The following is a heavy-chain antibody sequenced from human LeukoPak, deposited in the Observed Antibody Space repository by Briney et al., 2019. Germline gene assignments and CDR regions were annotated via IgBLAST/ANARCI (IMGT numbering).Heavy chain of an antibody. CDR3: ARDSRVPAAIFFDY. Sequence: GGSLRLSCAASGFTFSDYYMSWIRQAPGKGPEWVSYISSSGSTIYYADSVKGRFTISRDNAKNSLYLQMNSLRAEDTAVYYCARDSRVPAAIFFDYWGQGTLVTVSS. D-gene: IGHD2-2*01. J-gene: IGHJ4*02. V-gene: IGHV3-11*01. CDR2: ISSSGSTI. CDR1: GFTFSDYY.